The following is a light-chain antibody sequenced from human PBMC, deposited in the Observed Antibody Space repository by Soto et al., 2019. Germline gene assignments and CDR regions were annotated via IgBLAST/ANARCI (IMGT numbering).Light chain of an antibody. J-gene: IGLJ2*01. V-gene: IGLV2-14*01. CDR3: SSYTSSSSLV. Sequence: QSALTQPASVSGSPGQSITISCTGTSSDVGGYNYVSWYQQHPGKVPKLMIYDVSNRPSGVSNRFSASKSGNTDSLTISGLQAEDEADYYCSSYTSSSSLVFGGGTKLTVL. CDR2: DVS. CDR1: SSDVGGYNY.